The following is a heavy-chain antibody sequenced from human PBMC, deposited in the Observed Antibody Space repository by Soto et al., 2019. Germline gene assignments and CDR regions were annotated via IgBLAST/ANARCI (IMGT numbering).Heavy chain of an antibody. Sequence: QVQLVESGGGVVQPGRSLRLSCAASVFSFSSYAMHWVRQAPGKGLEWVAVISYDGSNKYYADSVKGRFTISRDNSKNTLYLQMNSLRAEDTAVYYCARDPVAYCGGDCRTFDYWGQGTLVTVSS. CDR2: ISYDGSNK. J-gene: IGHJ4*02. V-gene: IGHV3-30-3*01. CDR1: VFSFSSYA. D-gene: IGHD2-21*02. CDR3: ARDPVAYCGGDCRTFDY.